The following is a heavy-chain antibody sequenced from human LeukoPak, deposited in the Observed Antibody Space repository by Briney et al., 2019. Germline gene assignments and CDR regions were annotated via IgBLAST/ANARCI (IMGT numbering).Heavy chain of an antibody. CDR2: INHSGST. CDR3: ARGHLTTPYCSSTRCYISRGYYYYYMDV. D-gene: IGHD2-2*02. J-gene: IGHJ6*03. CDR1: GGSFSGYY. V-gene: IGHV4-34*01. Sequence: PSETLSLTCAVYGGSFSGYYWSWIRQPPGKGLEWIGEINHSGSTNYNPSLKSRVTISVDTSKNQFSLKLSSMTAADTAVYYCARGHLTTPYCSSTRCYISRGYYYYYMDVWGKGTTVTVSS.